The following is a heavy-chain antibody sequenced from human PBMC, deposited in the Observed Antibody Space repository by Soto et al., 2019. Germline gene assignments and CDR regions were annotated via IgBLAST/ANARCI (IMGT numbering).Heavy chain of an antibody. J-gene: IGHJ5*02. D-gene: IGHD7-27*01. CDR3: AGAGAGSYVLGWFDP. CDR2: IYQSGST. CDR1: GDSISRGGYY. Sequence: QVQLQESGPGLVKPSQTLSLPCTVSGDSISRGGYYWNWLRQPPRKGLEWIGYIYQSGSTIYNPSLQSRVTISVDTCKNRLSLALRNVTAADTAVYYCAGAGAGSYVLGWFDPWGQGILVTVSS. V-gene: IGHV4-31*03.